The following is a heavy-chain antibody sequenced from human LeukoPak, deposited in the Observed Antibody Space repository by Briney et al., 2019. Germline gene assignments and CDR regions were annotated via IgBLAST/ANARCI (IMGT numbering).Heavy chain of an antibody. CDR3: ARRSSGYDYYYYYGMDV. Sequence: GASVKVSCKASGYTFTSYGISWVRQAPGQGLEWMGWISAYNGNTNYAQKLQGRVTMTTDTSTSTAYMELRSLRSDDTAVHYCARRSSGYDYYYYYGMDVWGKGTTVTVSS. D-gene: IGHD5-12*01. J-gene: IGHJ6*04. CDR1: GYTFTSYG. V-gene: IGHV1-18*04. CDR2: ISAYNGNT.